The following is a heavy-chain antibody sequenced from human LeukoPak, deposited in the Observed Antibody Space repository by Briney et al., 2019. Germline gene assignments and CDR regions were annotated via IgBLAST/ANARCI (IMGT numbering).Heavy chain of an antibody. V-gene: IGHV5-10-1*01. CDR2: IDPTDSYS. Sequence: GGSLKISCKASGYSFTNYWISWVRQMPGKGLEWMGRIDPTDSYSNYSPSFQGHVSISADKSISSAYLQLWSLRASDTAVYYCARHGARYQYNGMDVWGQGTTVTVSS. D-gene: IGHD1-26*01. J-gene: IGHJ6*02. CDR1: GYSFTNYW. CDR3: ARHGARYQYNGMDV.